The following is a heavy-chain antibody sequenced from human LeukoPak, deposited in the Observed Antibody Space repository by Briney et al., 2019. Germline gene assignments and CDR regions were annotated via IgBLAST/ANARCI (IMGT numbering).Heavy chain of an antibody. CDR2: INPNSGGT. D-gene: IGHD4-17*01. CDR3: ARALTVTTSVKNY. CDR1: GYTFTGFY. V-gene: IGHV1-2*06. J-gene: IGHJ4*02. Sequence: GASVKVSCKASGYTFTGFYMHWVRQAPGQGLEWMGRINPNSGGTSYAQKFQGRVTMTRDTSISTAYMELSRLRSDDTAVYYCARALTVTTSVKNYWGQGTLVTVSS.